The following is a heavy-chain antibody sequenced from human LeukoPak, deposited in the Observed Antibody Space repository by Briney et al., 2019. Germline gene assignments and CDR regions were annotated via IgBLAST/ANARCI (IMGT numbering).Heavy chain of an antibody. CDR1: GDSISNKY. CDR3: ASNNFWSARGFDP. V-gene: IGHV4-59*08. Sequence: SETLSLTCTVSGDSISNKYWSWIRQPPGKGLEWIGYIYYTGSTNYNPSPKSRVTISVDTSKNQFSLKLTSVTAADTAVYYCASNNFWSARGFDPWGQGTLVTVSS. D-gene: IGHD3-3*01. J-gene: IGHJ5*02. CDR2: IYYTGST.